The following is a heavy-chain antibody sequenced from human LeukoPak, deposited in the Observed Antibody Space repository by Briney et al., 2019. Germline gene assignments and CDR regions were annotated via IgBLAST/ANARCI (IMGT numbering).Heavy chain of an antibody. J-gene: IGHJ5*02. D-gene: IGHD3-22*01. CDR2: IIPIFGTA. Sequence: SVKVSCKASGGTFSSYAISWVRQAPGQGLEWMGGIIPIFGTANYAQKFQGRVTMTRDTSISTAYMELSRLRSDDTAVYYCAREECYYDSSGYCWFDPWGQGTLVTVSS. CDR3: AREECYYDSSGYCWFDP. V-gene: IGHV1-69*05. CDR1: GGTFSSYA.